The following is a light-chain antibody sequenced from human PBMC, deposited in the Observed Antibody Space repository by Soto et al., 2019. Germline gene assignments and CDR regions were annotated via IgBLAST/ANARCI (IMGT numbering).Light chain of an antibody. Sequence: QSALTQPPSASGSPGQSVTISCTGTSSDVGGYNYVSWYQQHPGKAPKLIISEVSKRPSGVPDRFSGSKSGNTASLTTSGLQAEDEADYYCSSYTSSSTLVFGTGTKVTVL. CDR3: SSYTSSSTLV. J-gene: IGLJ1*01. CDR2: EVS. CDR1: SSDVGGYNY. V-gene: IGLV2-8*01.